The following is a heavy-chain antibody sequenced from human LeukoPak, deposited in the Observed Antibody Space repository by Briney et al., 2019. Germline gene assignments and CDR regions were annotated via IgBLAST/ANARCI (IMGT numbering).Heavy chain of an antibody. D-gene: IGHD2-2*01. Sequence: GGSLRLSCAASGFTFSSYSMNWVRQAPGKGLEWVAFIRYDGSNKYYADSVKGRFTISRDNSKNTLYLQMNSLRAEDTAVYYCAKVAYCSSTSCYEWFDPWGQGTLVTVSS. J-gene: IGHJ5*02. V-gene: IGHV3-30*02. CDR3: AKVAYCSSTSCYEWFDP. CDR2: IRYDGSNK. CDR1: GFTFSSYS.